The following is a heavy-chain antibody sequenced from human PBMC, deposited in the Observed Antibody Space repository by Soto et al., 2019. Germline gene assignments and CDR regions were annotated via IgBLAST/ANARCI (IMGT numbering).Heavy chain of an antibody. CDR1: GCTFSSYS. CDR3: ARGTEGGSDY. V-gene: IGHV3-48*01. Sequence: GGSLRLSCAASGCTFSSYSMNWFRQAPGKGLEWVSYISSSSSAISYADSVKGRFTISRDSAENSLFLQMNSLRAEDTAVYYCARGTEGGSDYWGQGTLVTVSS. J-gene: IGHJ4*02. CDR2: ISSSSSAI. D-gene: IGHD4-17*01.